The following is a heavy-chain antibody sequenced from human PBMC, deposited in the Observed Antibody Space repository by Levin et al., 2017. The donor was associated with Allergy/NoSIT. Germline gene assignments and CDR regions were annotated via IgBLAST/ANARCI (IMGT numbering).Heavy chain of an antibody. CDR2: ISAGGGNT. J-gene: IGHJ4*02. CDR1: GFTFSTYA. V-gene: IGHV3-23*01. CDR3: AKAGSSWYIEIDH. D-gene: IGHD6-13*01. Sequence: GGSLRLSCAASGFTFSTYAMSWVRQAPGKGLEWVSVISAGGGNTNYAESVQGRFTISSANSKETLCLQMNSLTAEDTAVYYCAKAGSSWYIEIDHWGQGTLVTVSS.